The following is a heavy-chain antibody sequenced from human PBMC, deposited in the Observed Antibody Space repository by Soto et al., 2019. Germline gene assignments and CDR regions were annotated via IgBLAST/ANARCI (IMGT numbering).Heavy chain of an antibody. V-gene: IGHV1-46*01. D-gene: IGHD2-21*02. CDR1: GDTFTDYY. Sequence: QVQLVQSGAEVKKPGASVKVSCKASGDTFTDYYIHWVRQAPGQGLEWMGTVNPSGGHTTYAQHFLGRMTRTRDTSTSTLNMELTSLTSEDTAVYYCARGGQVVVVTAALDYWGQGTLVTVSS. CDR2: VNPSGGHT. CDR3: ARGGQVVVVTAALDY. J-gene: IGHJ4*02.